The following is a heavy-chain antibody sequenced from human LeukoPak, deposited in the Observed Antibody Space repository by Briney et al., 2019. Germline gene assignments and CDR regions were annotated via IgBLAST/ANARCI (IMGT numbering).Heavy chain of an antibody. CDR1: GYTFTSYG. Sequence: ASVKVSCTASGYTFTSYGISWVRQAPGQGVEWMGWISAYNGNTNYAQKLQGRVTITTDTSTSTAYMELRSLRSDDTAVYYCARGGVAAAGTLYYYYYMDVWGKGTTVTVSS. V-gene: IGHV1-18*01. D-gene: IGHD6-13*01. CDR3: ARGGVAAAGTLYYYYYMDV. J-gene: IGHJ6*03. CDR2: ISAYNGNT.